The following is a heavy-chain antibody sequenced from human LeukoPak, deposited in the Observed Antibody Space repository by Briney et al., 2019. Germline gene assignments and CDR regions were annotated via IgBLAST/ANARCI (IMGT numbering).Heavy chain of an antibody. J-gene: IGHJ5*02. CDR1: GGSFSGYY. Sequence: PSETLSLTCAVYGGSFSGYYWSWIRQPPGKGLEWIGEINHSGSTNYNPSLKSRVTISVDTSKNQFSLKLSSVTAADTAVYYCARHNWYSSGWSSTYNWFDPWGQGTLVTVSS. V-gene: IGHV4-34*01. CDR2: INHSGST. D-gene: IGHD6-19*01. CDR3: ARHNWYSSGWSSTYNWFDP.